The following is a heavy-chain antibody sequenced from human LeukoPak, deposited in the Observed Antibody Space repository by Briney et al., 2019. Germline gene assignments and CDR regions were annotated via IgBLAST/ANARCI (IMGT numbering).Heavy chain of an antibody. CDR1: GFTVSSNY. CDR2: IYSGGST. J-gene: IGHJ4*02. CDR3: AKGRSAAAGTGIGYFDY. V-gene: IGHV3-53*01. D-gene: IGHD6-13*01. Sequence: PGGSLRLSCAASGFTVSSNYMSWVRQAPGKGLDWVSIIYSGGSTYSADSVKGRFTISRDNSKNTLYLQMNSLRGEDTAVYYCAKGRSAAAGTGIGYFDYWGQGILVTVSS.